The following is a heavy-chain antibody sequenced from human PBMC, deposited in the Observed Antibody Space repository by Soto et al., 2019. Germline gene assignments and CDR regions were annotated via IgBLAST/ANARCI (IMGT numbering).Heavy chain of an antibody. V-gene: IGHV4-39*01. CDR2: IYYSGST. D-gene: IGHD3-22*01. J-gene: IGHJ4*02. CDR3: ARRYYDSSGYFPSYFDY. Sequence: QLQLQESGPGLVKPSETLSLTCTVSGGSISSSSYYWGWIRQPPGKGLEWIGSIYYSGSTYYNPSLKSRVTISVDTSKNQFSLKLSSVTAADTAVYYCARRYYDSSGYFPSYFDYWGQGTLVTVSS. CDR1: GGSISSSSYY.